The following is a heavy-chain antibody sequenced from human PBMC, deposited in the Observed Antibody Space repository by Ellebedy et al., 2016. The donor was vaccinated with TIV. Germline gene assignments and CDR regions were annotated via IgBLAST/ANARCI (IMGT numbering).Heavy chain of an antibody. CDR3: GGGVGDGKLH. J-gene: IGHJ4*02. CDR1: GCSISSYY. Sequence: MPSETLSLTCTASGCSISSYYWSWIRQPPGKGLEWTGYIYYSGTTNYNPSLKTRVTIPVKTSKNQFFLNLSSVTAADQAVYYCGGGVGDGKLHWGQGTLVTVSS. CDR2: IYYSGTT. V-gene: IGHV4-59*01. D-gene: IGHD5-24*01.